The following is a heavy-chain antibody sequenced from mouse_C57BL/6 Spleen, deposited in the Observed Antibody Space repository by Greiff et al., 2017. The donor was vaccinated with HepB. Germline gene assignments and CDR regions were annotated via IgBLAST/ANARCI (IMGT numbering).Heavy chain of an antibody. CDR2: INYDGSST. V-gene: IGHV5-16*01. CDR1: GFTFSDYY. J-gene: IGHJ2*01. CDR3: ARDPGYYDY. Sequence: EVNLVESEGGLVQPGSSMKLSCTASGFTFSDYYMAWVRQVPEKGLEWVANINYDGSSTYYLDSLKSRFIISRDNAKNILYLQMSSLKSEDTATYYCARDPGYYDYWGQGTTLTVSS. D-gene: IGHD2-3*01.